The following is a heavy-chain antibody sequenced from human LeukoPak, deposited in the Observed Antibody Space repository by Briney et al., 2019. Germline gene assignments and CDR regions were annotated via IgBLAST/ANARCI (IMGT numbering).Heavy chain of an antibody. Sequence: GGSLRLSCAASGFTFSSYAMHWVRQAPGKGLEWVAMIRHDESDQYYVDSVKGRFFISRDNSKSTLFLQMNSLRIEDTALYYCAKDSGASKAFFDYFGQGTLVTVSS. CDR1: GFTFSSYA. CDR2: IRHDESDQ. J-gene: IGHJ4*02. V-gene: IGHV3-30*02. CDR3: AKDSGASKAFFDY. D-gene: IGHD3-10*01.